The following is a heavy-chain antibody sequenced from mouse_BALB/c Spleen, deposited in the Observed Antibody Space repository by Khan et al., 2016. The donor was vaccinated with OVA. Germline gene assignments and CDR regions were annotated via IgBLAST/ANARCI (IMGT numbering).Heavy chain of an antibody. CDR2: ISSGGDYI. CDR1: GFTFSSYS. J-gene: IGHJ3*01. CDR3: ASHLTGSFDY. V-gene: IGHV5-6*01. Sequence: EVELVESGGDLVKPGGSLKLSCAASGFTFSSYSMSWVRQTPDKRLEWVASISSGGDYIYYPDSVKGRFTISRDNADNALYLQMSSLRSEDTAMYYCASHLTGSFDYWGQGTLVTVSA. D-gene: IGHD4-1*01.